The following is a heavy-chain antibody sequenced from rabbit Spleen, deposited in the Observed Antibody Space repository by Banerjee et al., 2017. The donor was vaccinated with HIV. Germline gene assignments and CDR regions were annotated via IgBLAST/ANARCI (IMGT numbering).Heavy chain of an antibody. CDR3: ARDTSSSFSSYGMDL. CDR1: GFSFSSSYY. J-gene: IGHJ6*01. Sequence: QSLEESGGDLVKPGASLTLTCTASGFSFSSSYYMCWVRQAPGKGLECIACIYAGSSGSTYYANWAKGRFTCSKSSSTTVTLQMTRLTAADTATYFCARDTSSSFSSYGMDLWGPGTLVTVS. V-gene: IGHV1S40*01. D-gene: IGHD1-1*01. CDR2: IYAGSSGST.